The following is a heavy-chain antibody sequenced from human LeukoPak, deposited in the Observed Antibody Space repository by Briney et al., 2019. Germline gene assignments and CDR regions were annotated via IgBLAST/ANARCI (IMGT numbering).Heavy chain of an antibody. D-gene: IGHD6-6*01. CDR1: GGSFSGYY. Sequence: PSKTLSLTCAVYGGSFSGYYWSWIRQPPGKGLEWIGEINHSGSTNYNPSLKSRVTISVDTSKNQFSLKLSSVTAADTAVYYCARGGCMGIAARGSYYYYYMDDWGKGTTVTVSS. J-gene: IGHJ6*03. CDR3: ARGGCMGIAARGSYYYYYMDD. V-gene: IGHV4-34*01. CDR2: INHSGST.